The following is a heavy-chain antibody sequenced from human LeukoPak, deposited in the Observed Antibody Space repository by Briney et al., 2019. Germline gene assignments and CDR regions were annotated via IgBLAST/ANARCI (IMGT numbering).Heavy chain of an antibody. Sequence: PGGSLRLSCTASGFTFTSYWMQWVRQAPGEGLVWVSCINNDGSSTNYADSVKGRFTISRDNSKNTVHLQMDSLRTEDTAVYYCVRGEAHDSWGQGTLITVSS. D-gene: IGHD1-26*01. CDR1: GFTFTSYW. CDR3: VRGEAHDS. CDR2: INNDGSST. V-gene: IGHV3-74*01. J-gene: IGHJ4*02.